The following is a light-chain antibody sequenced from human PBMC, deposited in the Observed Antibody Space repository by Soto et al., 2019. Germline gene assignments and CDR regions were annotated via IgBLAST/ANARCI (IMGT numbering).Light chain of an antibody. J-gene: IGKJ4*01. CDR3: QQYGSSPSIT. CDR1: QSVSSSY. Sequence: EIVLTQSPGTLSLSPGERATLSCKASQSVSSSYLAWYRQKPGQAPRLLIHGASSRATGIPDRFSGSGSGTDFTLTISRLEPEDFAVYYCQQYGSSPSITFGGGTKVEIK. V-gene: IGKV3-20*01. CDR2: GAS.